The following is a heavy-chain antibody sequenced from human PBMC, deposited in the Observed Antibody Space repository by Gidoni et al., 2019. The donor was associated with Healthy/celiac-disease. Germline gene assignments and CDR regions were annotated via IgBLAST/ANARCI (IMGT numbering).Heavy chain of an antibody. D-gene: IGHD6-13*01. CDR2: IRGSGGST. Sequence: EVQLLESGGGLVQPGGSLRLSSAASGFTFSSYAMSWVRQAPGKGLEWVSAIRGSGGSTYYADSVKGRFTISRDNSKNTLYLQMNSLRAEDTAVYYCAKVGAAGHYYFDYWGQGTLVTVSS. J-gene: IGHJ4*02. CDR3: AKVGAAGHYYFDY. CDR1: GFTFSSYA. V-gene: IGHV3-23*01.